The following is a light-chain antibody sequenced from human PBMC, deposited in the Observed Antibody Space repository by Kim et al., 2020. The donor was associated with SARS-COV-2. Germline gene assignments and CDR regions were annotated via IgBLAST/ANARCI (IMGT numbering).Light chain of an antibody. CDR2: YDT. CDR3: QVWDSSSDHYV. V-gene: IGLV3-21*04. J-gene: IGLJ1*01. Sequence: ATGKTSRLTCGGNKIGGKNVNWYQQKPGQAPVTVIHYDTDRPSGVPERFSGSNSGNTATLTITRVEAGDEADYYCQVWDSSSDHYVFGTGTKVTVL. CDR1: KIGGKN.